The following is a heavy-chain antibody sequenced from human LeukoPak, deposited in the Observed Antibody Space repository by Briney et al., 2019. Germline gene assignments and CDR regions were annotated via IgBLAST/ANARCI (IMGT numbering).Heavy chain of an antibody. V-gene: IGHV1-69*06. D-gene: IGHD6-25*01. CDR2: IIPIFGTA. CDR1: GGTFSSYA. J-gene: IGHJ4*02. Sequence: SVKVSCKASGGTFSSYAISWVRQAPGQGLEWMGGIIPIFGTANYAQKFQGRVTITADKSTSTAYMELSSLRSEDTAVYYCVRGAKCSGADCDSTKEYVYYFDYWGQGTLVTISS. CDR3: VRGAKCSGADCDSTKEYVYYFDY.